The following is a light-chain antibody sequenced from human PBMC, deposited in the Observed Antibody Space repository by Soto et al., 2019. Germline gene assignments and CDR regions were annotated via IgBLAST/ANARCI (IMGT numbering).Light chain of an antibody. CDR2: DAS. V-gene: IGKV3-11*01. CDR3: QQRSNWPPYT. CDR1: QSVSSY. J-gene: IGKJ2*01. Sequence: EIVLTQSPATLSLSPGERATLSCRASQSVSSYLAWYQQKPGQAPRLLIYDASNRATGIPARFSGSGSGTDFTLTISSLEPEDFAVYYWQQRSNWPPYTFGQGTKLKIK.